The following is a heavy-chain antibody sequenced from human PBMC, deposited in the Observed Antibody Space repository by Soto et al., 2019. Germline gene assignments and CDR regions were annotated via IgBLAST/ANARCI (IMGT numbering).Heavy chain of an antibody. CDR1: GGTFSSYA. D-gene: IGHD4-17*01. J-gene: IGHJ4*02. Sequence: SVKVSCKASGGTFSSYAISWVRQAPGQGLEWMGGIIPIFGTANYAQKFQGRVTITADESTSTAYMELSSLRSEDTAVYYCARDLEIDDYGDYVDPYWGQGTLVTVSS. CDR3: ARDLEIDDYGDYVDPY. CDR2: IIPIFGTA. V-gene: IGHV1-69*13.